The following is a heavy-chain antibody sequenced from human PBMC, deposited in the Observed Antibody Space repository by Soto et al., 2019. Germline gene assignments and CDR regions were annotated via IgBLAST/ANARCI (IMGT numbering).Heavy chain of an antibody. CDR2: IWYDGSNK. CDR3: ARARYFDWSELDY. V-gene: IGHV3-33*01. D-gene: IGHD3-9*01. CDR1: GFTFSSYG. Sequence: GSPRLSCAASGFTFSSYGMHWVRQAPGKGLEWVAVIWYDGSNKYYADSVKGRFTISRDNSKNTLYLQMNSLRAEDTAVYYCARARYFDWSELDYWGQGTLVTVSS. J-gene: IGHJ4*02.